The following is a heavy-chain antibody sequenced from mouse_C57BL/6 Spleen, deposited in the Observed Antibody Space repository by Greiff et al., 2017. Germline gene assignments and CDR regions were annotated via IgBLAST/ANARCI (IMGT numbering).Heavy chain of an antibody. D-gene: IGHD3-3*01. J-gene: IGHJ2*01. CDR3: TRGLEREEY. V-gene: IGHV1-15*01. Sequence: QVQLQQSGAELVRPGASVTLSCKASGYTFTDYEMHWVKQTPVHGLEWIGAIDPETGGTAYNQKFKGKAILTADKSSRTAYMELRSLTSEDSAVYYCTRGLEREEYWGQGTTLTVSS. CDR1: GYTFTDYE. CDR2: IDPETGGT.